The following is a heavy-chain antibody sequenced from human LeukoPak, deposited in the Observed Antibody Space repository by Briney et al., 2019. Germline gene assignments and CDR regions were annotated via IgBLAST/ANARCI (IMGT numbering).Heavy chain of an antibody. V-gene: IGHV3-11*01. CDR1: GFTLTDFY. D-gene: IGHD6-19*01. CDR3: AREVVAGNFDS. Sequence: GGSLRLSCAPSGFTLTDFYMSCIRQAPGKRLEWFSDIGSRDNIIYSADSVKARLTISRDIEKNSLYLQVNSPRVEDTAVYYCAREVVAGNFDSWGQGTTVTFSS. CDR2: IGSRDNII. J-gene: IGHJ4*02.